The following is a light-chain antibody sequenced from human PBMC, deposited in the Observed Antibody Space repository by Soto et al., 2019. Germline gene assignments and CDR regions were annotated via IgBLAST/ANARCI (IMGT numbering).Light chain of an antibody. CDR3: MQCAHRPLT. V-gene: IGKV2-30*01. Sequence: DVVMSQSLLSLPASTCQPSHITSRSCPSLVYQDRNIYLTWFQQRPGQPPKRLLYKVSNRDSGVPYRFSGSGSGTEFTLKISRVEAEDVGVYYCMQCAHRPLTFGGGAKVDIK. CDR2: KVS. J-gene: IGKJ4*01. CDR1: PSLVYQDRNIY.